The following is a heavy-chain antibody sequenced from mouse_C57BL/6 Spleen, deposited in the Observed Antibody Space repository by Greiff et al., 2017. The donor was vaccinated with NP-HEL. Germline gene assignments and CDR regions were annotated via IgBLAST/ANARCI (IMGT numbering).Heavy chain of an antibody. Sequence: QVQLQQSGAELVRPGASVTLSCKASGYTFTDYEMHWVKQTPVHGLEWIGAIDPETGGTASNQKFKGKAILTADKSSSTAYMERRSLTSEDSAVYYCTRLDSSVYVYWGQGTTLTVSS. J-gene: IGHJ2*01. CDR1: GYTFTDYE. CDR2: IDPETGGT. CDR3: TRLDSSVYVY. D-gene: IGHD3-2*02. V-gene: IGHV1-15*01.